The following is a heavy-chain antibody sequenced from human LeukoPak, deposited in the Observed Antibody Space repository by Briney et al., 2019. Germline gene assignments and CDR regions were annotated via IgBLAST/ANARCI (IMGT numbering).Heavy chain of an antibody. Sequence: LGESLKISWQGSGYRFSSYWIGWVRPMPGKGLGGMGTILPGDSDTCYSPSLQGQFTISADKSINTAYLQWSSLRASDTAMYYCARQGGYGHHDAFDIWGQGTMVTVSS. CDR1: GYRFSSYW. CDR3: ARQGGYGHHDAFDI. CDR2: ILPGDSDT. J-gene: IGHJ3*02. V-gene: IGHV5-51*01. D-gene: IGHD5-12*01.